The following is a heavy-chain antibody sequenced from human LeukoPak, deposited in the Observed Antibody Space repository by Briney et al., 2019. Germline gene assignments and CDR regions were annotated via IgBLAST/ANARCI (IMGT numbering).Heavy chain of an antibody. CDR1: GGSFSGYY. V-gene: IGHV4-34*01. D-gene: IGHD6-6*01. Sequence: PSETLSLTCAVYGGSFSGYYWSWIRQPPGKGLEWIGEINHSGSTNYNPSLTSRVTISVDTSKNQFSLKLSSVTAADTAVYYCARGGIAARVFYPYYYYMDVWGKGTTVTVSS. J-gene: IGHJ6*03. CDR2: INHSGST. CDR3: ARGGIAARVFYPYYYYMDV.